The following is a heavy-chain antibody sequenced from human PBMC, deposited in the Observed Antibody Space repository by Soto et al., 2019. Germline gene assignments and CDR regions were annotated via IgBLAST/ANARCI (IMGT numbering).Heavy chain of an antibody. CDR1: GGSISSGGYY. D-gene: IGHD4-17*01. CDR3: ATSYGDGVLAFAY. CDR2: IYYSGST. J-gene: IGHJ4*02. Sequence: QVQLQESGPGLVKPSQTLSLTCTVSGGSISSGGYYWSWIRQHPGKGLEWIGYIYYSGSTYYNPSCKGRVTISVDPSKNQFPLKLSSVTAADTAVYYCATSYGDGVLAFAYWGQGPLVPVSS. V-gene: IGHV4-31*03.